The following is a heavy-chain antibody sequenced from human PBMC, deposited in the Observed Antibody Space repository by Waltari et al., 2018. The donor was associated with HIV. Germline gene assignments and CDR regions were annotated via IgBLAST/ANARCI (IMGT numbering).Heavy chain of an antibody. D-gene: IGHD4-17*01. CDR3: ARALVESGDYPKPLDY. CDR1: GDSVSNGRYY. CDR2: VYHSGKT. V-gene: IGHV4-61*03. J-gene: IGHJ4*02. Sequence: QVQLQESGPGLVKPSETLSLTCTVSGDSVSNGRYYWNWIRPPPGKGLEWIGYVYHSGKTNYNPSLKSRLTLSEDTSKNYFSLRLRSVTAADTAVYYCARALVESGDYPKPLDYWGQGTLVTVSS.